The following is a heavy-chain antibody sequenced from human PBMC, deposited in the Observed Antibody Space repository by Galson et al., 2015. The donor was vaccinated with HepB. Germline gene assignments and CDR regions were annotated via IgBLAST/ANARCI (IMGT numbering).Heavy chain of an antibody. CDR2: IWYDGSNK. CDR1: GFTFSSYG. V-gene: IGHV3-33*08. CDR3: ARDLTYYYDSSGSFFDY. Sequence: SLRLSCAASGFTFSSYGMHWVRQAPGKGLEWVAVIWYDGSNKYYADSVKGRFTISRDNSKNTLYLQMNSLRAEDTAVYYCARDLTYYYDSSGSFFDYWGQGTLVTVSS. D-gene: IGHD3-22*01. J-gene: IGHJ4*02.